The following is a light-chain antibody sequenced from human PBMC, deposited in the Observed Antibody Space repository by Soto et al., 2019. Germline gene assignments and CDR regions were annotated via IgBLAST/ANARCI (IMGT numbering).Light chain of an antibody. Sequence: QSVLTQPTSASVTPGQRVTISCSGSSANIGSNTVNWYQQLPGTAPKLLIYSNNQRPSGVPDRFSGSKSGTSASLAISGLQSEDEADYYCAAWDDSLNGHVVFGGGTKLTVL. V-gene: IGLV1-44*01. CDR2: SNN. J-gene: IGLJ2*01. CDR3: AAWDDSLNGHVV. CDR1: SANIGSNT.